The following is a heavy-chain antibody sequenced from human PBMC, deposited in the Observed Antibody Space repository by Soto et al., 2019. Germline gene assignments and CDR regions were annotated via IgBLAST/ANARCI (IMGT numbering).Heavy chain of an antibody. CDR2: MHYSGRT. D-gene: IGHD3-10*01. CDR1: GGSISSGGYY. CDR3: GRQDNFGSGSHHHY. Sequence: SETLSLTCTVSGGSISSGGYYWSWIRQHPGKGLEWIGYMHYSGRTYYNPSLKSRVTISVDTFKNQLSLKLSSVTAADTAVYYCGRQDNFGSGSHHHYWGQGTLVTVSS. J-gene: IGHJ4*02. V-gene: IGHV4-39*01.